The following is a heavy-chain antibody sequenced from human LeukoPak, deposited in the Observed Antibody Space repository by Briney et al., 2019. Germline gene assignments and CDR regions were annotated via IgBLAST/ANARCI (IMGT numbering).Heavy chain of an antibody. Sequence: ASVTVSFKASGYTFTNYGISWVRQAPGQGLEWMGWISGYNGDTKYEKKVQGRVTMTTDKFTSTAYMELRSLRSDDTAVYYCARCYGSGRWALDIWGQGTMVTASS. CDR3: ARCYGSGRWALDI. CDR2: ISGYNGDT. V-gene: IGHV1-18*01. CDR1: GYTFTNYG. D-gene: IGHD3-10*01. J-gene: IGHJ3*02.